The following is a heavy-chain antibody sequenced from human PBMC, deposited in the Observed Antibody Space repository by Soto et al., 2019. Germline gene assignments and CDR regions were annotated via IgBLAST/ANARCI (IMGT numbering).Heavy chain of an antibody. D-gene: IGHD2-15*01. CDR3: AKDHSPLDIVVVVAAQVDWFDP. V-gene: IGHV3-23*01. Sequence: GGSLRLSCAASGFTFSSYAMSWVRQAPGKGLEWVSAISGSGGSTYYADPVKGRFTISRANSKNTLYLQMDSLRAADPAVYYCAKDHSPLDIVVVVAAQVDWFDPWGQGTLVTVSS. CDR2: ISGSGGST. J-gene: IGHJ5*02. CDR1: GFTFSSYA.